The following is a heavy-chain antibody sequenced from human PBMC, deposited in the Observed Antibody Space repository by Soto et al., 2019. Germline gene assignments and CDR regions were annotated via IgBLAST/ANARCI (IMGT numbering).Heavy chain of an antibody. CDR1: GGSISSGGFY. CDR3: ARAGEDYYGAGAGVLDV. V-gene: IGHV4-31*03. J-gene: IGHJ6*02. Sequence: QVQLQESGPGLVKPSQTLSLTCSVSGGSISSGGFYWSWIRQRPGKGLEWIGYIYYIGSTSYNPSLKNRVTITRDTPNNQFSLELSCVSAADTAVYYCARAGEDYYGAGAGVLDVWGQGPTVTVSS. D-gene: IGHD3-10*01. CDR2: IYYIGST.